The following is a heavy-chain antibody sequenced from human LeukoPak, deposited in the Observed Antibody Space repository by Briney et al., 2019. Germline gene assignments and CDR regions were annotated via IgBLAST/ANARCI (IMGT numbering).Heavy chain of an antibody. CDR3: AKVIGRSGYSLDAFDI. D-gene: IGHD3-22*01. V-gene: IGHV3-23*01. CDR1: GFTFSSYA. CDR2: ISGSGGST. Sequence: GGSLRLSCAASGFTFSSYAMSWVRQAPGKGLEWVSAISGSGGSTYYADSVKGRFTISRDNSKNTLYLQMNSLRAEDTAVYYCAKVIGRSGYSLDAFDIWGQGTMVTVSS. J-gene: IGHJ3*02.